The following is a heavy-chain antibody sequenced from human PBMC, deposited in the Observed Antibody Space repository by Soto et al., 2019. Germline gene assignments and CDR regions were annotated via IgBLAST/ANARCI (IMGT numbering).Heavy chain of an antibody. CDR3: AGDSNESWFYN. Sequence: SETLSLTCTVSGYSVRSGHYWGWVRQSPGKGLEWIASVQHFGTTLYNPSLKTRVTVSVDTSKNQFSLRLSFVTAANTAAYYCAGDSNESWFYNWGQGTQVTVSS. CDR1: GYSVRSGHY. V-gene: IGHV4-38-2*02. CDR2: VQHFGTT. D-gene: IGHD4-4*01. J-gene: IGHJ5*02.